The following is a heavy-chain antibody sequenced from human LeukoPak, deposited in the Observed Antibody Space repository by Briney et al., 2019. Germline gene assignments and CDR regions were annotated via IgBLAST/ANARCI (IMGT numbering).Heavy chain of an antibody. CDR3: ARLTGTANWFDP. V-gene: IGHV4-39*07. D-gene: IGHD1-20*01. Sequence: ASETLSLTCTVSGGSISSSTYYWGWIRQPPGQGLEWTGSIYYRGTTYYNTSLKSRVTISVDTSKNQFSLKLRSVTAADTAVYYCARLTGTANWFDPWGQGTLVTVSS. CDR2: IYYRGTT. CDR1: GGSISSSTYY. J-gene: IGHJ5*02.